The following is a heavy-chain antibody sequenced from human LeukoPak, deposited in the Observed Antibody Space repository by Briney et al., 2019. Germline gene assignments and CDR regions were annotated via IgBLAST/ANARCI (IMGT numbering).Heavy chain of an antibody. CDR1: GYTFTGYY. J-gene: IGHJ5*02. D-gene: IGHD6-13*01. V-gene: IGHV1-2*02. CDR3: ARARIQQLVHNWFDP. CDR2: INPNSGGT. Sequence: GASVKVSCKASGYTFTGYYMHWVRQAPGQGLEWMGWINPNSGGTNYAQKFQGRVTMTRDTSISTAYMELSRLRSDDTAVYYCARARIQQLVHNWFDPWGQGTLVTVSS.